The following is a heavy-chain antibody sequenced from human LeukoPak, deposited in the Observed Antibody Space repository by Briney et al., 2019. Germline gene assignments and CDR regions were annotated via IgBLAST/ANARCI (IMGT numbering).Heavy chain of an antibody. CDR3: ARGSTYYDSSGQVPFDY. J-gene: IGHJ4*02. D-gene: IGHD3-22*01. CDR2: ISGSGGTT. Sequence: GGSLRLSCAASGFTFSSYAMSWVRQAPGKGLEWVSAISGSGGTTYYIDSVKGRFTISRDNAKNSLYLQMNSLRAEDTAVYYCARGSTYYDSSGQVPFDYWGQGTLVTVSS. CDR1: GFTFSSYA. V-gene: IGHV3-23*01.